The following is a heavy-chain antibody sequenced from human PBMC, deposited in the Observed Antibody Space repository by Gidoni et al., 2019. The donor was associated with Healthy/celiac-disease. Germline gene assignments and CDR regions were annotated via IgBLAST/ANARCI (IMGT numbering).Heavy chain of an antibody. V-gene: IGHV3-23*01. CDR1: GFTFSSYA. Sequence: EVQLLESGGGLVQPGGSLRLSCAASGFTFSSYAMSWVRQAPGKGLEWVSAISGSGGSTYYADSVKGRFTISRDNSKNTLYLQMNSLRAEDTAVYYCARIVVVTAVNEGWWFDPWGQGTLVTVSS. D-gene: IGHD2-21*02. CDR2: ISGSGGST. CDR3: ARIVVVTAVNEGWWFDP. J-gene: IGHJ5*02.